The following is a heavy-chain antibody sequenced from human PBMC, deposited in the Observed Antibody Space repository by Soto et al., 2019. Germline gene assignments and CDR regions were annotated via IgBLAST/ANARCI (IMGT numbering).Heavy chain of an antibody. V-gene: IGHV4-34*01. CDR3: ARFSGSYYYAMDV. D-gene: IGHD6-19*01. CDR2: INHSGVT. CDR1: GGSFSGYY. Sequence: QVQLQQWGAGLLKPSGTLSLTCAVYGGSFSGYYWSWIRQPPGKGLEWIGEINHSGVTNYKPSLNXRLXISVDTSKNQFSLQLKSVTAADTALYYCARFSGSYYYAMDVWGQGSTVTVSS. J-gene: IGHJ6*02.